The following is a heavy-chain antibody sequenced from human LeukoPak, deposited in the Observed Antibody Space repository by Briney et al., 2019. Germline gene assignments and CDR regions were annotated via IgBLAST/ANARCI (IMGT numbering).Heavy chain of an antibody. Sequence: GGSLRLSCAASGFSFSSYTMSWVRQAPGKGLEWVSGITKSGGQAYYIDAVKGRFTISRDNSKNTLYLQMNSLRAEDTAVYYCARGGVLLWSSDAFDIWGQGTMVTVSS. J-gene: IGHJ3*02. CDR1: GFSFSSYT. CDR3: ARGGVLLWSSDAFDI. D-gene: IGHD3-10*01. CDR2: ITKSGGQA. V-gene: IGHV3-23*01.